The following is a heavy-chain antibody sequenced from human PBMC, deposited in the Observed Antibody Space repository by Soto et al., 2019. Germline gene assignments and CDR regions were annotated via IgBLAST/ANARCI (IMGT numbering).Heavy chain of an antibody. D-gene: IGHD1-1*01. CDR2: ISAHNGNT. CDR1: GYAFTTYG. CDR3: ARGRYGDY. J-gene: IGHJ4*02. V-gene: IGHV1-18*01. Sequence: QVHLVQSGAEVKKPGASVKVSCKGSGYAFTTYGITWVRQAPGQGLEWMGWISAHNGNTNYTQKHQGRVTVTRDTSTSTAYMELRRLRSDDTAVYYWARGRYGDYWGQGALVTLSS.